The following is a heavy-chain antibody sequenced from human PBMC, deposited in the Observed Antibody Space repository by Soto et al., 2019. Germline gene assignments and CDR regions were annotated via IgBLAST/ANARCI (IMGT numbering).Heavy chain of an antibody. V-gene: IGHV4-31*03. CDR3: ARFPEEITTVTTGYYGMDV. D-gene: IGHD4-17*01. CDR2: IYYSGST. J-gene: IGHJ6*02. Sequence: SETLSLTCTVSGGSISSGGYYWSWIRQHPGKGLEWIGYIYYSGSTYYNPSLKSRVTISVDTSKNQFSLKLSSVTAADTAVYYCARFPEEITTVTTGYYGMDVWGQGTTVTVS. CDR1: GGSISSGGYY.